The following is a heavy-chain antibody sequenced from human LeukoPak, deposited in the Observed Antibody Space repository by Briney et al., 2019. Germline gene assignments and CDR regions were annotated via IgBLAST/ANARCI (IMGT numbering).Heavy chain of an antibody. V-gene: IGHV1-18*01. CDR3: ARGGKYYDSSGYYYDY. CDR2: ISAYNGNT. D-gene: IGHD3-22*01. CDR1: GYTFTSYG. Sequence: EASVKVSCKASGYTFTSYGISWVRQAPGQGLEWMGWISAYNGNTNYAQKLQGRVTMATDTSTSTAYMELRSLRSDDTAVYYCARGGKYYDSSGYYYDYWGQGTMVTVSS. J-gene: IGHJ3*01.